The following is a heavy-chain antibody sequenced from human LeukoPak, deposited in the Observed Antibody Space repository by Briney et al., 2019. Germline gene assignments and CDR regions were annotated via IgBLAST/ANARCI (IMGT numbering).Heavy chain of an antibody. CDR1: GGSISTSTYY. Sequence: PSETLSLTCIVSGGSISTSTYYWAWVRQPPGKGLEWIGSIYKTGSTNYSPSLKSRVTISVDTSENQFSLKLSSVTAADTAVYYCARHGFSSMVRGVIITSGFDYWGQGTLVTVSS. D-gene: IGHD3-10*01. CDR3: ARHGFSSMVRGVIITSGFDY. V-gene: IGHV4-39*01. CDR2: IYKTGST. J-gene: IGHJ4*02.